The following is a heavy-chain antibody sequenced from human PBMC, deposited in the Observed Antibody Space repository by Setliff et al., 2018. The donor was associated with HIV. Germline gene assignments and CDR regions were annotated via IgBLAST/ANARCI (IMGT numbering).Heavy chain of an antibody. V-gene: IGHV4-61*02. Sequence: SETLSLTCTVSGGSISTGCYYWSWIRQPAGKGLEWIGRIYTSGSTNYNPSLKSRITISVDTSKKQFSLKLTSVTAADSAVYYCARVAGGVDAFDIWGQGTMVTVSS. J-gene: IGHJ3*02. CDR2: IYTSGST. D-gene: IGHD6-19*01. CDR3: ARVAGGVDAFDI. CDR1: GGSISTGCYY.